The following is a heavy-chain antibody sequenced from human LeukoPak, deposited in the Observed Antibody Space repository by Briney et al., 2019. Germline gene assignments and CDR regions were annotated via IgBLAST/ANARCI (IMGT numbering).Heavy chain of an antibody. V-gene: IGHV3-23*01. D-gene: IGHD2-8*02. J-gene: IGHJ6*03. CDR1: GFTFSNYA. CDR3: ARGGYFTGSSSADCYYYMDV. Sequence: GGSLRLSCAASGFTFSNYAMSWVRQAPGKGLEWVSALSGSGGSTYYADSVKGRFTISRDNSKNTLYLQMNSLRPEDTAVYFCARGGYFTGSSSADCYYYMDVWGKGTTVTVSS. CDR2: LSGSGGST.